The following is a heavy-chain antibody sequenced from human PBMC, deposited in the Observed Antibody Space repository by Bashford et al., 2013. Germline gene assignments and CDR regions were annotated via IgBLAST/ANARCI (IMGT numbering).Heavy chain of an antibody. CDR2: ISPSSRYI. V-gene: IGHV3-21*06. CDR1: KFTFRSYS. D-gene: IGHD6-6*01. J-gene: IGHJ6*02. CDR3: AGRRHSSSATYYYYGMDV. Sequence: GSLRLSCAASKFTFRSYSMNWVRQAPGKGLEWVSSISPSSRYIYYADSVKGRFTISRDDANNSLYLQMNSLRAEDTAVYYCAGRRHSSSATYYYYGMDVWGQGTTVTVSS.